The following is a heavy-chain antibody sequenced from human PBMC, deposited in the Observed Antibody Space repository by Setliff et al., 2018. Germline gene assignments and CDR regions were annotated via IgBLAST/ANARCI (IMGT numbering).Heavy chain of an antibody. D-gene: IGHD6-13*01. CDR2: INPSGGST. CDR1: GYTFTSHG. V-gene: IGHV1-46*01. J-gene: IGHJ4*02. Sequence: ASVKVSCKASGYTFTSHGISWVRQAPGQGLEWMGIINPSGGSTSYAQKFQGRVTITADKSTSTAYMELSSLRSEDTAVYYCARQDSSSWPADYWGQGTLVTVSS. CDR3: ARQDSSSWPADY.